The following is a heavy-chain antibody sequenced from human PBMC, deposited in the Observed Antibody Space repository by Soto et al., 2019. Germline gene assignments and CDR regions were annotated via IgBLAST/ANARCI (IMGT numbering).Heavy chain of an antibody. Sequence: QVQLVESGGGVVQPGRSLRLSCAASGFTFSTYVMHWVRQAPGKGLEWVAVISYDGSNAYLQASVKGRFTISGDNSKNTLYLQMNSRRAEDTAIYGCAELDQYSSSQGYWGQGTLVTVSS. CDR1: GFTFSTYV. CDR2: ISYDGSNA. D-gene: IGHD6-13*01. CDR3: AELDQYSSSQGY. V-gene: IGHV3-30*03. J-gene: IGHJ4*02.